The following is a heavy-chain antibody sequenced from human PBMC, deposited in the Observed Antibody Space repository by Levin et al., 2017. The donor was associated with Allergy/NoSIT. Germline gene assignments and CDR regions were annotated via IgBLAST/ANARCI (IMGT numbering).Heavy chain of an antibody. J-gene: IGHJ6*02. D-gene: IGHD1-7*01. V-gene: IGHV4-59*01. CDR3: ARDRVIIGSTNYYYGMDV. CDR2: IYSIGST. CDR1: GGSINNYY. Sequence: KASETLSLTCTVSGGSINNYYWSWIRQPPGKGLQWLGHIYSIGSTNYNPSLKSRVTISVDTSKNQFSLKLRSVTAADTAVYYCARDRVIIGSTNYYYGMDVWGQGTTVTVSS.